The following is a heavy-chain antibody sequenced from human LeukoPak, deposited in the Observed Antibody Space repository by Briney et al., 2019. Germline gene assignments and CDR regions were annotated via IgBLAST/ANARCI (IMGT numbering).Heavy chain of an antibody. J-gene: IGHJ4*02. CDR3: MRLNTYGLYLDY. V-gene: IGHV4-39*07. Sequence: SETLSLTCTVSGDSISRSSDYWGWIRQPPGKGPEWIGSVYYIGSTFYNPSLQSRVTISPDTSKNHFSLNLRSVTAADTAIYYCMRLNTYGLYLDYWGQGRLVTVSS. CDR2: VYYIGST. D-gene: IGHD3-10*01. CDR1: GDSISRSSDY.